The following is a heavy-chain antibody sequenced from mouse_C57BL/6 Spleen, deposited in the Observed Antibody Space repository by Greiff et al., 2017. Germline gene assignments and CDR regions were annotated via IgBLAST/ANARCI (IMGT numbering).Heavy chain of an antibody. CDR2: IYPGDGDT. Sequence: QVQLKESGPELVKPGASVKISCKASGYAFSSSWMNWVKQRPGKGLEWIGRIYPGDGDTNYNGKFKGKATLTADKSSSTAYMQLSSLTSEDSAVXFCAELGWFAYWGQGTLVTVSA. D-gene: IGHD4-1*01. V-gene: IGHV1-82*01. CDR1: GYAFSSSW. CDR3: AELGWFAY. J-gene: IGHJ3*01.